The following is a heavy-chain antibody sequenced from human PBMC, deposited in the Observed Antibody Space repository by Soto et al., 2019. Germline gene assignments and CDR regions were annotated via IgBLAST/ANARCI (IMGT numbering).Heavy chain of an antibody. D-gene: IGHD3-3*01. V-gene: IGHV1-18*04. Sequence: VKVSCKASGYTFTSYGISWVRQAPGQGLEWMGWISAYNGNTNYAQKLQGRVTMTTDTSTSTAYMELRSLRSDDTAVYYCARDYRRHYDFWSGYIMDVWGQGTTVTVSS. CDR2: ISAYNGNT. CDR1: GYTFTSYG. J-gene: IGHJ6*02. CDR3: ARDYRRHYDFWSGYIMDV.